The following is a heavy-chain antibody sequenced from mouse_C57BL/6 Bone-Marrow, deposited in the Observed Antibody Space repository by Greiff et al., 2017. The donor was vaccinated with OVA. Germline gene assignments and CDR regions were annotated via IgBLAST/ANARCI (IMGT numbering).Heavy chain of an antibody. CDR1: GYTFTSYW. CDR2: INPSSGYT. CDR3: ARRWLLRAYYFDY. D-gene: IGHD2-3*01. J-gene: IGHJ2*01. Sequence: VNLVESGAELAKPGASVKLSCKASGYTFTSYWMHWVKQRPGQGLEWIGYINPSSGYTKYNQKFKDKATLTADKSSSTAYMQLSSLTYEDSAVYYCARRWLLRAYYFDYWGQGTTLTVSS. V-gene: IGHV1-7*01.